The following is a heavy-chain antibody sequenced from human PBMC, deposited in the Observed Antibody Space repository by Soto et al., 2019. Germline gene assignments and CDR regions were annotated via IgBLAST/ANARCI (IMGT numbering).Heavy chain of an antibody. V-gene: IGHV3-30*18. D-gene: IGHD1-1*01. J-gene: IGHJ6*02. CDR3: AKSFTTGTTDYYYYYGMDV. CDR2: ISYDGSNK. CDR1: GFTFSSYG. Sequence: QVQLVESGGGVVQPGRSLRLSCAASGFTFSSYGMHWVRQAPGKGLEWVAVISYDGSNKYYADSVKGRFTISRDNSKNTLYLQMNSLRAEDTAVYYCAKSFTTGTTDYYYYYGMDVWGQGTTVTVSS.